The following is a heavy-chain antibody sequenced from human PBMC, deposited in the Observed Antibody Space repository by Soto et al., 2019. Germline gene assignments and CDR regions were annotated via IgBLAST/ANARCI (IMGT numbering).Heavy chain of an antibody. CDR1: GGTFSSYA. J-gene: IGHJ3*02. Sequence: VKVSCKASGGTFSSYAISWVRQAPGQGLEWMGGIIPIFGTANYAQKFQGRVTITADESTSTAYMELSSLRSEDTAVYYCARVKWELLGGAFDIWGQGTMVTVSS. CDR3: ARVKWELLGGAFDI. D-gene: IGHD1-26*01. CDR2: IIPIFGTA. V-gene: IGHV1-69*13.